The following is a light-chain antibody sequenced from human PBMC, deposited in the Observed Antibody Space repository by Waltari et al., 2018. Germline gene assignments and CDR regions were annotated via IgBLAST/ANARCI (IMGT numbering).Light chain of an antibody. CDR1: SGHSSNV. CDR3: QTGGHGTWV. V-gene: IGLV4-69*01. J-gene: IGLJ3*02. Sequence: QLVLTQSPSVSASPGASVKLTCTLSSGHSSNVIPWHQQQPGKGPRYLMKVNSDGSHSKGDEIPDRFSGSSSGPERYLTISSLQSDDEADYYCQTGGHGTWVFGGGTKLTVL. CDR2: VNSDGSH.